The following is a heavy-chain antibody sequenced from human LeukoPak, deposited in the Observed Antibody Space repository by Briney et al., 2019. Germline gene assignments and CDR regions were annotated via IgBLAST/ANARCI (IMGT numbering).Heavy chain of an antibody. Sequence: SETLSLTCAIYGESFSDYYWTWIRQPPGKGLEWIGEINHSGSTDYNRSLKSRVTISVDASKNQFSLKLSSVTAADSAVYFCARGRAYCSGGTCTPPWFDPWGQGTLVTVSS. CDR1: GESFSDYY. V-gene: IGHV4-34*01. CDR2: INHSGST. D-gene: IGHD2-15*01. J-gene: IGHJ5*02. CDR3: ARGRAYCSGGTCTPPWFDP.